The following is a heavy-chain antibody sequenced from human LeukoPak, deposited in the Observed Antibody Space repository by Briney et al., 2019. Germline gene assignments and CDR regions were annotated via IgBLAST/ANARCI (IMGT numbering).Heavy chain of an antibody. CDR2: INQDGSET. CDR1: GFTFSSYG. D-gene: IGHD6-13*01. CDR3: ARGALLKYQHAMDY. V-gene: IGHV3-7*05. J-gene: IGHJ4*02. Sequence: GGSLRLSCSVSGFTFSSYGMTWVRQAPGKGLEWVANINQDGSETYYVDSVKGRFTISRDNAESSLYLQMNSPRAEDTAMYYCARGALLKYQHAMDYWGLGTLVTVSS.